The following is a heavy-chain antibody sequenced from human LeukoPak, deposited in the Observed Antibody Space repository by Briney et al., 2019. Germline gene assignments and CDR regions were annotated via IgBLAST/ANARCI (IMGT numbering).Heavy chain of an antibody. CDR1: GFNFRSYH. D-gene: IGHD4-11*01. Sequence: GGSLRLSCAASGFNFRSYHMTWVRQAPGKGLDWVSSITSSGNYLYYADSVKGRFTISRDNANKSLYLQMEGLRADDTGIYYCVGDYSNSERGDYWGQGTLVIVSS. CDR2: ITSSGNYL. J-gene: IGHJ4*02. V-gene: IGHV3-21*01. CDR3: VGDYSNSERGDY.